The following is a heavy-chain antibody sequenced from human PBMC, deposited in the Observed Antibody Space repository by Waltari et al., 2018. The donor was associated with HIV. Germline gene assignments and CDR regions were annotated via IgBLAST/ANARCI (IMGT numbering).Heavy chain of an antibody. J-gene: IGHJ4*02. D-gene: IGHD3-22*01. CDR2: VVGGRGNT. V-gene: IGHV1-58*01. CDR3: AADRIHYYDSSGYYFSPLEGVY. CDR1: GFTFTSSA. Sequence: QMQLVQSGPEVKKPGTSVKVSCKASGFTFTSSAVQWVRQARGQRPEWIGCVVGGRGNTNNAQKCQERVTITRDMSTSTAYMELSIRRSEDTAVYYCAADRIHYYDSSGYYFSPLEGVYWGQGTLVTVSP.